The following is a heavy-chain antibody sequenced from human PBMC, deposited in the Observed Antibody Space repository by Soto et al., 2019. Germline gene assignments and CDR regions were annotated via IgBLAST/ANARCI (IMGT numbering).Heavy chain of an antibody. CDR3: AREQVYDFWSGYYDY. CDR1: GFTFSSYS. CDR2: ISSSSSYI. V-gene: IGHV3-21*01. J-gene: IGHJ4*02. Sequence: EGSLRLSCAASGFTFSSYSMNWVRQAPGKGLEWVSSISSSSSYIYYADSVKGRFTISRDNAKNSLYLQMNSLRAEDTAVYYCAREQVYDFWSGYYDYWGQGTLVTVPQ. D-gene: IGHD3-3*01.